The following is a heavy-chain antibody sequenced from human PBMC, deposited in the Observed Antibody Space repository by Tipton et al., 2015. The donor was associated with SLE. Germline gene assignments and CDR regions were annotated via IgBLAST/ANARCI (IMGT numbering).Heavy chain of an antibody. CDR1: GGSISSYY. CDR3: ARHFVS. V-gene: IGHV4-59*08. J-gene: IGHJ5*02. D-gene: IGHD3-16*01. Sequence: TLSLTCTVSGGSISSYYWSWIRQPPGKGLEWIGYIYYSGSTYYNPSLKSRVTISVDTSKNQFSLKLSSVTAADTAVYYCARHFVSWGQGTLVTVSS. CDR2: IYYSGST.